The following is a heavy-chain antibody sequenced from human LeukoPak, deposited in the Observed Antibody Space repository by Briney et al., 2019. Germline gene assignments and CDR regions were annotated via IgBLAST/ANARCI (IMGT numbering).Heavy chain of an antibody. CDR1: GFTFDDYA. Sequence: PGRSLRLSCAASGFTFDDYAMHWVRQAPGKGLEWVSGISWNSGSIGYADSVKGRFTISRDNAKNSLYLQMNSLRAEDTALYYCEKDLGVGLNAFDIWGQGTMVTVSS. D-gene: IGHD4/OR15-4a*01. J-gene: IGHJ3*02. V-gene: IGHV3-9*01. CDR3: EKDLGVGLNAFDI. CDR2: ISWNSGSI.